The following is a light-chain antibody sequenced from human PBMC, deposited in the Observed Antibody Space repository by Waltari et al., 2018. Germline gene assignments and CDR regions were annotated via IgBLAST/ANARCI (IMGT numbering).Light chain of an antibody. V-gene: IGKV3-15*01. Sequence: EIVLTQSPASLSVSPGERATLSCRASQSVSRDLAWYQQKRGQAPRLLIYGASTRATGIPDRFSGSGSGTEFCLTISRLESEDFAVYYCQQYDRLPVTFGRGSKVEIK. J-gene: IGKJ4*02. CDR3: QQYDRLPVT. CDR2: GAS. CDR1: QSVSRD.